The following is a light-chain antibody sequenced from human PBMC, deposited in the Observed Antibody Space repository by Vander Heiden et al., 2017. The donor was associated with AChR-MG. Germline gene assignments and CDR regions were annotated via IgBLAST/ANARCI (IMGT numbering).Light chain of an antibody. CDR3: GTWDSSLSGTV. CDR2: DNN. Sequence: QSVLTQPPSVSAAPGQKVTISCSGSSSNIGNNYVSWYQQLPGTAPKLLIYDNNKRPSGIPDRFSGSKSGTSATLGITGLQTGDEADYYCGTWDSSLSGTVFGGGTKLT. V-gene: IGLV1-51*01. J-gene: IGLJ2*01. CDR1: SSNIGNNY.